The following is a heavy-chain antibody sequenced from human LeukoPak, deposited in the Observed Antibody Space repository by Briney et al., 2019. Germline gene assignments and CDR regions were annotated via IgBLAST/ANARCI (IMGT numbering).Heavy chain of an antibody. CDR3: ARDNCSGGSCYYGAFDI. V-gene: IGHV4-30-2*01. CDR2: IYHSGST. D-gene: IGHD2-15*01. Sequence: SETLSLTCAVSGGSISSGGYSWSWIRQPPGKGLEWIGYIYHSGSTYYNPSLKSRVTISVDRSKNQFSLKLSSVTAADTAVYYCARDNCSGGSCYYGAFDIWGQGTMVTVSS. CDR1: GGSISSGGYS. J-gene: IGHJ3*02.